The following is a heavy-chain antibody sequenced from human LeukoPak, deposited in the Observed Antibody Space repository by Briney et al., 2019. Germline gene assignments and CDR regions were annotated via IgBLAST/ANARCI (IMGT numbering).Heavy chain of an antibody. CDR2: IYHSGST. CDR3: ARGSGSNHPPSY. Sequence: PSETLSLTCAVSGGSISSGGYSWSWIRQPPGKVLEWIGYIYHSGSTYYNPSLKSRVTISVDRSKNQFSLKLSSVTAADTAVYYCARGSGSNHPPSYWGQGTLVAVSS. D-gene: IGHD3-3*01. CDR1: GGSISSGGYS. J-gene: IGHJ4*02. V-gene: IGHV4-30-2*01.